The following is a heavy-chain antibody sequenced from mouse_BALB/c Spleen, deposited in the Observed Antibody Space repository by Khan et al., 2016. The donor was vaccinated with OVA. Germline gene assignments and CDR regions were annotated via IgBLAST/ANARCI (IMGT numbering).Heavy chain of an antibody. Sequence: EVKLLESGPCLVKPSQSLSLTCTVTGYSLTSNYAWNWIRQFPGNKLEWIGYITYSGSTSYTPSLKSRISITRDTSKNQFFLQLNSVTTEAPATSFGARGRAYWGQGTLVTVSA. V-gene: IGHV3-2*02. CDR2: ITYSGST. CDR3: ARGRAY. CDR1: GYSLTSNYA. J-gene: IGHJ3*01.